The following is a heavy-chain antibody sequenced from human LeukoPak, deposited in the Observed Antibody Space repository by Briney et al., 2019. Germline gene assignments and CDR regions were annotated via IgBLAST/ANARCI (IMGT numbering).Heavy chain of an antibody. Sequence: ASVTVSCMVSGYTHPELSIHWARQARGKGREWMGGFDPEDGETIYAQNFQGRVTMTEDTSTDTAYMELNNLTSEDTAVYYCVRFAAGPDPYYPWGQGTLVTVSS. CDR1: GYTHPELS. CDR3: VRFAAGPDPYYP. J-gene: IGHJ5*02. D-gene: IGHD6-25*01. V-gene: IGHV1-24*01. CDR2: FDPEDGET.